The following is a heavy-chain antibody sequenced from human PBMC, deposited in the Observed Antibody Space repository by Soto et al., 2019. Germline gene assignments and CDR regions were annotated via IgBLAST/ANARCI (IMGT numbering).Heavy chain of an antibody. Sequence: SVKVSCKASGGTFSSYAISWVRQAPGQGLEWMGGIIPIFGTANYAQKFQGRVTITADESTSTAYMELSSLRSEDTAVYYCARVDIVVVVAARGDNWFDPWGQGTLVTVSS. J-gene: IGHJ5*02. V-gene: IGHV1-69*13. CDR1: GGTFSSYA. D-gene: IGHD2-15*01. CDR2: IIPIFGTA. CDR3: ARVDIVVVVAARGDNWFDP.